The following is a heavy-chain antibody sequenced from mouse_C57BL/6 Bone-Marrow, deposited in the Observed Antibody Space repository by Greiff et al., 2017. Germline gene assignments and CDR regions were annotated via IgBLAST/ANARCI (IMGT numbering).Heavy chain of an antibody. Sequence: EVQLQQSGAELVRPGASVTLSCTASGFTITDDYMHWVKQRPEQGLEWIGWIDPENGDTEYASKFQGKATITEDTSSNTAYLQLSSLPSEDTAVYYCTSSNYAGLPWFAYWGQGTMVTVSA. V-gene: IGHV14-4*01. CDR2: IDPENGDT. J-gene: IGHJ3*01. CDR3: TSSNYAGLPWFAY. D-gene: IGHD2-4*01. CDR1: GFTITDDY.